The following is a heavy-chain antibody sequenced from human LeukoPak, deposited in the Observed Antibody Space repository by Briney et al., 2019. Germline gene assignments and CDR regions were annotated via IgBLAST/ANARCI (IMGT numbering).Heavy chain of an antibody. J-gene: IGHJ4*02. D-gene: IGHD5-12*01. CDR2: ISSSSSYI. CDR3: AREEGSYEPLDY. CDR1: GFTFSSYS. Sequence: EAGGSLRLSCAASGFTFSSYSMNWVRQAPGKGLEWVSSISSSSSYIYYADSVKGRFTISRDNAKNSLYLQMNSLRAEDTAVYYCAREEGSYEPLDYWGQGTLVTVSS. V-gene: IGHV3-21*01.